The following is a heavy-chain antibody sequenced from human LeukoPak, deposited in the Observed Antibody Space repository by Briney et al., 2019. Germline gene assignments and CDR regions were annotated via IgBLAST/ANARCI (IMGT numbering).Heavy chain of an antibody. CDR1: GFTFSSYW. D-gene: IGHD5-24*01. Sequence: GGSLRLSCAASGFTFSSYWMHWVRHAPGKGLVWVSRINSDGSSTSYADSVKGRFTISRDNAKNTLYLQMNSLRTEDTAVYYCARVPQDGWEYMDVWGKGTTVTVSS. CDR3: ARVPQDGWEYMDV. J-gene: IGHJ6*03. CDR2: INSDGSST. V-gene: IGHV3-74*01.